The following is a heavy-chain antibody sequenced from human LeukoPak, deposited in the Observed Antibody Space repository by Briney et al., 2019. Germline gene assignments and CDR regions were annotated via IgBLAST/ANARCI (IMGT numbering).Heavy chain of an antibody. CDR1: GFTVSSNY. J-gene: IGHJ4*02. D-gene: IGHD4-17*01. Sequence: GGSLRLSCAASGFTVSSNYMSWVRQAPGKGLEWVSVIYSGGSTYYADSVKGRFTISRDNSKNTLYLQMNGLRAEDTAVYYCAKYDYGDYIPLYYFDYWGQGTLVTVSS. V-gene: IGHV3-53*01. CDR3: AKYDYGDYIPLYYFDY. CDR2: IYSGGST.